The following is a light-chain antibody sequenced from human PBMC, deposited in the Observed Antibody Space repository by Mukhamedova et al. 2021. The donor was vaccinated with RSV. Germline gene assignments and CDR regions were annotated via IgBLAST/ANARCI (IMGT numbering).Light chain of an antibody. V-gene: IGKV1-39*01. J-gene: IGKJ1*01. CDR2: GAY. Sequence: WYQRRVHGKAPELLIYGAYTLENGVPSRFSGSGSGRDFTLTISGLQPKDFATYYCQQTYSSLRTFGQGTKVEV. CDR3: QQTYSSLRT.